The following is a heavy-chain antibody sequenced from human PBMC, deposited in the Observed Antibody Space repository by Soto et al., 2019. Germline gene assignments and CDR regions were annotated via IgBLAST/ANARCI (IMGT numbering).Heavy chain of an antibody. V-gene: IGHV4-34*01. CDR3: ATRVRFLEWLLSRDGYYYMDV. CDR1: GGSFSGYY. CDR2: INHSGST. Sequence: QVQLQQWGAGLLKPSETLSLTCAVYGGSFSGYYWSWIRQPPGKGLEWIGEINHSGSTNYNPSLKSRVTISVDTSKNQFSLKLSSVTAADTAVYYCATRVRFLEWLLSRDGYYYMDVWGKGTTVTVSS. J-gene: IGHJ6*03. D-gene: IGHD3-3*01.